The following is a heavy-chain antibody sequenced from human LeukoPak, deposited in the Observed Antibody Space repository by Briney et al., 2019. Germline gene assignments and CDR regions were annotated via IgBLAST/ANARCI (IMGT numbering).Heavy chain of an antibody. CDR1: GYTFTSYD. J-gene: IGHJ3*02. CDR2: MNPNSDNT. D-gene: IGHD1-26*01. V-gene: IGHV1-8*01. CDR3: ARLISGSYDAFDI. Sequence: ASVKVSCKASGYTFTSYDINWVRQATGQGLEWMGWMNPNSDNTGYAQEFQGRVTMTRNTSISTAYMELSSLRFEDTAAYYCARLISGSYDAFDIWGQGTMVTVSS.